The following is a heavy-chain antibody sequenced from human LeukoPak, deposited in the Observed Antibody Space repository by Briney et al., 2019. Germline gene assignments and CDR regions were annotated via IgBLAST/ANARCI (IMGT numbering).Heavy chain of an antibody. CDR1: GGSFSGYY. V-gene: IGHV4-34*01. Sequence: SETLSLTCAVYGGSFSGYYWSWIRQPPGKGLEWIGEINHSGSTNYNPSLKSRVTISVDTSKNQFSLRLSSVTAADTAVYYCARDPENIVVVPAAIAAGGMDVWGQGTTVTVSS. CDR3: ARDPENIVVVPAAIAAGGMDV. D-gene: IGHD2-2*01. CDR2: INHSGST. J-gene: IGHJ6*02.